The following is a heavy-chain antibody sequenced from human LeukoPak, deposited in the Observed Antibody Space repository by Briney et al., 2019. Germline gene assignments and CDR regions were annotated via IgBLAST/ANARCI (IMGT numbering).Heavy chain of an antibody. J-gene: IGHJ4*02. V-gene: IGHV3-23*01. CDR1: GFTFSNYA. Sequence: GGSLRLSCAASGFTFSNYAMSWVRQAPGKGLEWVSTISDSGGSTNYADSVKGRFTISRDKSKNTLYLQMSSLRAEDTAVYYCAKRGDGGAAAYVDYWGQGALVTVSS. D-gene: IGHD6-13*01. CDR3: AKRGDGGAAAYVDY. CDR2: ISDSGGST.